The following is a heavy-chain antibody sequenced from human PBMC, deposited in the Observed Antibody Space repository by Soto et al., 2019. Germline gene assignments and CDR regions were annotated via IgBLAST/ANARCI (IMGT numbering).Heavy chain of an antibody. CDR3: AGGLGDLESGGSTYYYYFGMDV. J-gene: IGHJ6*02. CDR1: GYTLTSYS. CDR2: INAGNGNT. D-gene: IGHD3-16*01. Sequence: GAPVKVSSKAPGYTLTSYSMQWVRPAPRKKLEWMGWINAGNGNTQYSQNFQGRVTITSDTSASTVYMELTSLRSEDTAVYFCAGGLGDLESGGSTYYYYFGMDVWGQGTAVTVSS. V-gene: IGHV1-3*01.